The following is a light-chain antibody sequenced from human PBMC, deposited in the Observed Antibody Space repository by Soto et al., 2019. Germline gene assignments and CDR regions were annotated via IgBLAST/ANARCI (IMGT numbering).Light chain of an antibody. CDR3: CSYAGTFYV. CDR1: SSDVGGYDY. V-gene: IGLV2-8*01. J-gene: IGLJ1*01. CDR2: EVT. Sequence: QSALTQPPSASGSPGQSVTISCTGTSSDVGGYDYVSWYQQHPGKAPKLMIYEVTIRPSGVSDRFSGSKSGNTASLTVSGLQAEDEADYYCCSYAGTFYVFGTGTKLTVL.